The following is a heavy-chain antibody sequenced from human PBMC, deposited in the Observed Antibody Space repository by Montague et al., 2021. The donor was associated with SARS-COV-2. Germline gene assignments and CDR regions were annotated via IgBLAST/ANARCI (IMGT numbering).Heavy chain of an antibody. CDR2: VSYTGSA. Sequence: SETLSLTCSVSGGSISSSNYYWAWIRQPPGKGLEWIGSVSYTGSAHYNPTLKSRITIFVDTSKTQFSLEVSSVTAADTAVYYCASGRGISVAGLDSWGQGSLVTVSS. D-gene: IGHD6-19*01. CDR3: ASGRGISVAGLDS. V-gene: IGHV4-39*01. J-gene: IGHJ4*02. CDR1: GGSISSSNYY.